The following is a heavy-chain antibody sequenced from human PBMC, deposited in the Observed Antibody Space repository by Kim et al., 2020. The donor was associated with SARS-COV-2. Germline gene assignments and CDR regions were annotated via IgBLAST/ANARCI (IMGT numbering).Heavy chain of an antibody. J-gene: IGHJ6*02. CDR1: GFTFSSYA. D-gene: IGHD2-2*02. CDR3: VKGHDHCSSTSGYNYYYGMDV. V-gene: IGHV3-64D*06. Sequence: GGSLRLSCSASGFTFSSYAMHWVRQAPGKGLEYVSAISSNGGSTYYADSVKGRFTISRDNSKNTLYLQISSLRAEDTAVYYCVKGHDHCSSTSGYNYYYGMDVLGQGNTGTVSS. CDR2: ISSNGGST.